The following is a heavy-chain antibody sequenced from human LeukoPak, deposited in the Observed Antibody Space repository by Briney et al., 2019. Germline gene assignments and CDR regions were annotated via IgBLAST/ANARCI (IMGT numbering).Heavy chain of an antibody. CDR1: GYTFTGYY. CDR3: ARGTKQQLLGDWFDP. J-gene: IGHJ5*02. D-gene: IGHD6-13*01. Sequence: ASVKVSCKASGYTFTGYYMHWVRQAPGQGLEWMGWINPNSGGTNYAQKFQGWVTMTRDTSISTAYMELSRLRSDDTAVCYCARGTKQQLLGDWFDPWGQGTLVTVSS. V-gene: IGHV1-2*04. CDR2: INPNSGGT.